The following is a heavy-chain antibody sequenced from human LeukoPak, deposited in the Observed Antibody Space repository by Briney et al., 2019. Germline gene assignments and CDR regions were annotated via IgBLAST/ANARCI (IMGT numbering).Heavy chain of an antibody. D-gene: IGHD2-15*01. Sequence: PSETLSLTCTVSGGSISSSSYYWGWIRQPPGKGLEWIGNIYYSGSTYYNPSLQSRVIISVDTSKNQFSLKLSSVTAADTAVYYCARDNALSGGAFDIWGQGTMVTVSS. V-gene: IGHV4-39*07. J-gene: IGHJ3*02. CDR2: IYYSGST. CDR1: GGSISSSSYY. CDR3: ARDNALSGGAFDI.